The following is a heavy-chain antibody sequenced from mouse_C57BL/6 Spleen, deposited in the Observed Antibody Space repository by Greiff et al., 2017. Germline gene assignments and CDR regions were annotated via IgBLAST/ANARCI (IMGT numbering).Heavy chain of an antibody. D-gene: IGHD1-1*01. CDR3: ERCPGHYYGSSHWYFDV. Sequence: QVQLQQPGAELVRPGSSVKLSCKASGYTFTSYWMDWVKQRPGQGLEWIGNIYPSDSETHYNQKFKDKATLTVDKSSSTAYMQLSSLTSEDSAVYYCERCPGHYYGSSHWYFDVWGTGTTVTVSS. V-gene: IGHV1-61*01. J-gene: IGHJ1*03. CDR2: IYPSDSET. CDR1: GYTFTSYW.